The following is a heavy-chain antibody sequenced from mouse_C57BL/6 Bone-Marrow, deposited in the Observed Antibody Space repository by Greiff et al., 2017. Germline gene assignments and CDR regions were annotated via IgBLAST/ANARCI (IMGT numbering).Heavy chain of an antibody. CDR2: IYPGSGST. CDR1: GYTFTSYW. J-gene: IGHJ2*01. D-gene: IGHD1-1*01. V-gene: IGHV1-55*01. CDR3: ERLGYYGSRLYYCDY. Sequence: QVQLQQPGAELVKPGASVKMSCKASGYTFTSYWITWVKQRPGQGLEWIGDIYPGSGSTNYNEKFKSKATLTVDTSSSTIYMQLSSLTSEASAVYNCERLGYYGSRLYYCDYGGQGTTLTVAS.